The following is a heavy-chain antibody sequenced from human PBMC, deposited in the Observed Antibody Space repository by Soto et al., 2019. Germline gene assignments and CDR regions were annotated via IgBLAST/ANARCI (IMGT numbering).Heavy chain of an antibody. CDR3: ARGVGYCSGGSCFYYYGMDV. D-gene: IGHD2-15*01. V-gene: IGHV4-34*01. J-gene: IGHJ6*02. CDR2: ISHSGST. Sequence: ASETLSLTCAVYGGSFSGYYWSWIRQPPGKGLEWIGEISHSGSTNYNPSLKSRVTISVDTSKNQFSLKLSSVTAADTAVYYCARGVGYCSGGSCFYYYGMDVWGQGTTVTVSS. CDR1: GGSFSGYY.